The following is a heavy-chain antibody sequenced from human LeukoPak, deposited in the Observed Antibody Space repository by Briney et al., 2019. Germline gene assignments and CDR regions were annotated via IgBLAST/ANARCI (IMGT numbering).Heavy chain of an antibody. CDR3: ARSTVTTSGWFDP. D-gene: IGHD4-17*01. CDR1: GGTFSSHA. CDR2: IIPIFGIA. J-gene: IGHJ5*02. V-gene: IGHV1-69*04. Sequence: GASVKVSCKASGGTFSSHAISWVRQAPGQGLEWMGRIIPIFGIANYAQKFQGRVTITADKSTSTAYMELSSLRSEDTAVYYCARSTVTTSGWFDPWGQGTLVTVSS.